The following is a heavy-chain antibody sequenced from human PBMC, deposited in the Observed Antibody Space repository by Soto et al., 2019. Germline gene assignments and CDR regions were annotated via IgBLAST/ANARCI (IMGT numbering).Heavy chain of an antibody. CDR2: IFYSGGT. J-gene: IGHJ6*02. CDR3: VRWVLGWFRPKDDLFYSDWMDL. D-gene: IGHD3-3*01. Sequence: QVQLQESGPGLVKPSQTLSLTCSVSGGSISSSDYYWSRIRQSPEKGLEWIVHIFYSGGTYYSPSLNSRVTMSVDRSKNQLCLKLSSVTAADTAVYYGVRWVLGWFRPKDDLFYSDWMDLWRQGTTVTVSS. V-gene: IGHV4-30-4*01. CDR1: GGSISSSDYY.